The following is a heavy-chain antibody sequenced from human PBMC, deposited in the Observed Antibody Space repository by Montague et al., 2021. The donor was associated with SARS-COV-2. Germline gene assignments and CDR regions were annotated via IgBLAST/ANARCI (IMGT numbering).Heavy chain of an antibody. CDR3: ARDMRVYYYDSSGYYYYYGMDV. V-gene: IGHV3-11*05. J-gene: IGHJ6*02. CDR2: ISSSSSYT. CDR1: GFTFSDYY. Sequence: SLRLSCEASGFTFSDYYMSSIRQAPGKGLEWVSYISSSSSYTNYSHSXKGRFTISRDNATNSLYLQMNSLSAEDTAVYYCARDMRVYYYDSSGYYYYYGMDVWGQGTTVTVS. D-gene: IGHD3-22*01.